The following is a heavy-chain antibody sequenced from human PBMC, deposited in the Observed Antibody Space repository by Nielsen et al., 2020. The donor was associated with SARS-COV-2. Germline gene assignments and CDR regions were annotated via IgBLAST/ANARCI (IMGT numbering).Heavy chain of an antibody. CDR1: GFTFSSYA. V-gene: IGHV3-30-3*01. CDR3: ARVIRSSWGWGYCDY. CDR2: ISYDVGSK. Sequence: GESLKISCAASGFTFSSYAMHWVRQAPGKGLEWVAAISYDVGSKFYAGSVKGRFTISRDNSKSTVYLQMDSLRVEDTAVYHCARVIRSSWGWGYCDYWGQGTLATVSS. J-gene: IGHJ4*02. D-gene: IGHD3-16*01.